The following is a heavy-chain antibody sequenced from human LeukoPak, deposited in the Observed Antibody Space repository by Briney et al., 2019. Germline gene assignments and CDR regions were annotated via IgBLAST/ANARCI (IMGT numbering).Heavy chain of an antibody. D-gene: IGHD3/OR15-3a*01. J-gene: IGHJ6*02. CDR1: GFTFSSYE. V-gene: IGHV3-48*03. CDR2: ISSSGSTI. CDR3: AREGFDWLLYAYYYGMDV. Sequence: PGGSLRLSCAASGFTFSSYEMNWVRQAPGKGLEWVSYISSSGSTIYYADSVKGRFTISRDNAKNSLYLQMNSLRAEDTAVYYCAREGFDWLLYAYYYGMDVWGQGTTVTVSS.